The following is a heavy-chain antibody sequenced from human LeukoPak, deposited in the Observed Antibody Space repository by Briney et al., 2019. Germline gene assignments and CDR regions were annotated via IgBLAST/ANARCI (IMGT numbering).Heavy chain of an antibody. CDR1: GYSISSGYY. Sequence: PSETLSLTCTVPGYSISSGYYWGCIRQPPGQGLEWVGRIYHSGSAYYNPSLKSRVAISVDTSKNQFSLQLSSVTAADTAVYYCASPAVAGSGYYYYMGVWGKGTTVTVSS. CDR3: ASPAVAGSGYYYYMGV. D-gene: IGHD6-19*01. V-gene: IGHV4-38-2*02. CDR2: IYHSGSA. J-gene: IGHJ6*03.